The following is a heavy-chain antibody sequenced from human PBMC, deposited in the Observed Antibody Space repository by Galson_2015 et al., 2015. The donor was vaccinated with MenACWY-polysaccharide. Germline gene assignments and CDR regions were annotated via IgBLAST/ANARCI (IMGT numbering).Heavy chain of an antibody. CDR1: GFTFSTFS. J-gene: IGHJ6*04. CDR2: ILYDGSNK. CDR3: ARGRKIVHSSTYYHGMDL. Sequence: SLRLSCAASGFTFSTFSMHWVRQAPGKGLGWVAVILYDGSNKYYADSVKGRFTISRDTSKNTLYLEMNSLRSEDTAVYYCARGRKIVHSSTYYHGMDLWGKGPTLTVPS. V-gene: IGHV3-30-3*01. D-gene: IGHD5/OR15-5a*01.